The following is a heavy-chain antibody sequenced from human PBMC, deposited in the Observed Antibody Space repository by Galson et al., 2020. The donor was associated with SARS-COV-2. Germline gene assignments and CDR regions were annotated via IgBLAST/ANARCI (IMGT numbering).Heavy chain of an antibody. CDR1: GVSISPTNY. Sequence: SEPLSLTCAVSGVSISPTNYWRWIRQAPGKGLDWIGSVYPSGSTYFNPSLKSRVTISLDTSKNQFALTRTSVTAADTARYYCARQGVTMIVLFTVPGWFVDRWGRGTLVTVSS. V-gene: IGHV4-38-2*01. CDR2: VYPSGST. J-gene: IGHJ2*01. CDR3: ARQGVTMIVLFTVPGWFVDR. D-gene: IGHD3-22*01.